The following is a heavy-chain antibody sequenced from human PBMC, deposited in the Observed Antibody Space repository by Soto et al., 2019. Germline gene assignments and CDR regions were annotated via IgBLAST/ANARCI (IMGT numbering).Heavy chain of an antibody. D-gene: IGHD2-2*01. Sequence: ASVKVSCKASGYTFTSYYMHWVRQAPGQGLEWMGIINPSGGSTSYAQKFQGRVTMTRDTSTSTVYMELSSLRFEDTAVYYCAREKSLWSPAAVLYYYYGMDVWGQGTTVTVSS. CDR3: AREKSLWSPAAVLYYYYGMDV. CDR2: INPSGGST. J-gene: IGHJ6*02. CDR1: GYTFTSYY. V-gene: IGHV1-46*01.